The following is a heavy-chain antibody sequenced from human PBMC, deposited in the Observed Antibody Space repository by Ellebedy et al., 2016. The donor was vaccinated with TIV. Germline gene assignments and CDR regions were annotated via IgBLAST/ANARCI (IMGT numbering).Heavy chain of an antibody. CDR3: ASLAASSIDY. CDR2: IYYSGST. V-gene: IGHV4-31*03. CDR1: GGSISSGGYY. Sequence: SETLSLTXTVSGGSISSGGYYWSWIRQHPGKGLEWIGYIYYSGSTYYNPSLKSRVTISVDTSKNQFSLKLSSVTAADTAVYYCASLAASSIDYWGQGTLVTVSS. J-gene: IGHJ4*02. D-gene: IGHD2-15*01.